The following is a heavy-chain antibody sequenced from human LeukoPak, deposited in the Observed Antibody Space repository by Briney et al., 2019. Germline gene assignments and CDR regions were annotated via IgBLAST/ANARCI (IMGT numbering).Heavy chain of an antibody. D-gene: IGHD3-10*01. CDR1: GFTFSSYG. CDR3: AKFSGTMVRGVIPPIDY. Sequence: GGSLRLSCAASGFTFSSYGMHWVRQAPGKGLEWVAFIRYDGSNKYYADSVKGRFTISRDNSKNTLYLQMNSLRAEDTAVYYCAKFSGTMVRGVIPPIDYWGQGTLVTVSS. V-gene: IGHV3-30*02. CDR2: IRYDGSNK. J-gene: IGHJ4*02.